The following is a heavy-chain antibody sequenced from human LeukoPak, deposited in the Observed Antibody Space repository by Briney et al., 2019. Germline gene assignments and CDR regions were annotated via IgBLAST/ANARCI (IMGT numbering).Heavy chain of an antibody. CDR2: INPNSGAT. J-gene: IGHJ4*02. D-gene: IGHD2-15*01. V-gene: IGHV1-2*07. CDR1: GYTFTGYY. CDR3: ARDLGYCSGGSCRIFDY. Sequence: ASVKLSCKASGYTFTGYYLHWVRQAPGQGLEWMGWINPNSGATNYARKFQGRGTMTRDTSISAAYMELSSLRSDDTAVYYCARDLGYCSGGSCRIFDYWGQGTLVTVSS.